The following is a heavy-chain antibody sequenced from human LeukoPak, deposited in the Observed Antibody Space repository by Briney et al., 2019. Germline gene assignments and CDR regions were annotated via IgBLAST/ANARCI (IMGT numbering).Heavy chain of an antibody. Sequence: PSETLSLTCTVSGGSISSYYWSWIRQPPGKGLEWIGYIYYSGSTNYNPSLKSRVTISVDTSKNQFSRKLSSVTAADTAVYYCARDAYGGGWADYWGQGTLVTVSS. V-gene: IGHV4-59*01. J-gene: IGHJ4*02. D-gene: IGHD1-26*01. CDR3: ARDAYGGGWADY. CDR1: GGSISSYY. CDR2: IYYSGST.